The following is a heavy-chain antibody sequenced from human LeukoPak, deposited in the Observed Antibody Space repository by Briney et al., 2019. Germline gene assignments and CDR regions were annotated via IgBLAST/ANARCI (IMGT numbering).Heavy chain of an antibody. D-gene: IGHD6-19*01. CDR1: GGTFSSYA. Sequence: EASVKVSCKASGGTFSSYAISWVRQAPGQGLEWMGRIIPILGIANYAQKFQGRVTITADKSTSTAYMELSSLRSEDTAVYYCARDRAPDSSGWFHFDYWGQGTLVTVSS. CDR2: IIPILGIA. J-gene: IGHJ4*02. CDR3: ARDRAPDSSGWFHFDY. V-gene: IGHV1-69*04.